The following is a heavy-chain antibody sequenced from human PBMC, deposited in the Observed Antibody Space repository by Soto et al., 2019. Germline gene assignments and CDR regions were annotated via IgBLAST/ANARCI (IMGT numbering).Heavy chain of an antibody. D-gene: IGHD4-4*01. CDR3: ATQADYSYEYYFDY. J-gene: IGHJ4*02. CDR1: GYTLTELS. V-gene: IGHV1-24*01. Sequence: ASVKVSCKVSGYTLTELSMHWVRQAPGKGLEWMGGFDPEDGETIYAQKFQGRVTMTEDTSTDTAYMELSSLRSEDTAVYYCATQADYSYEYYFDYWGQGTLVTSPQ. CDR2: FDPEDGET.